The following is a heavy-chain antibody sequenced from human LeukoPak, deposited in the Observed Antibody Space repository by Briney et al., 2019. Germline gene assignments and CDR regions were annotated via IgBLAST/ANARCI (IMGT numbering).Heavy chain of an antibody. V-gene: IGHV3-53*01. CDR3: ARGVMRQWLGLHFEH. CDR1: GFTVITNY. J-gene: IGHJ4*02. D-gene: IGHD6-19*01. Sequence: GGSLRLSCAASGFTVITNYMNWVRQAPGKGLEWVSVIYSGGTTYYADSVKGRFTISRDNSKNTLYLQMNSLRVEDTAVYYCARGVMRQWLGLHFEHWRQGIVATVSS. CDR2: IYSGGTT.